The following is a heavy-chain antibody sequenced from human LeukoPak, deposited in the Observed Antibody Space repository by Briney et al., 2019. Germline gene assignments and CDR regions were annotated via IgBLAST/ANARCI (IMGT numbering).Heavy chain of an antibody. V-gene: IGHV3-21*04. CDR2: ISSSSSYI. CDR3: AKGILRITTGTAGFDY. D-gene: IGHD1-1*01. CDR1: GFTFSSYS. J-gene: IGHJ4*02. Sequence: GGSLRLSCAASGFTFSSYSMNWVRQAPGKGLEWVSSISSSSSYIYYADSVKGRFTISRDNAKNSLYLQMNSLRAEDMALYYCAKGILRITTGTAGFDYWGQGTLVTVSS.